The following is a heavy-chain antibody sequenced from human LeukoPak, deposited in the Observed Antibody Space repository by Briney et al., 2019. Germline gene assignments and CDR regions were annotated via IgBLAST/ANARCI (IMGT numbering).Heavy chain of an antibody. V-gene: IGHV1-18*04. J-gene: IGHJ6*03. CDR3: ARVVYGDYYYYYYYMDV. CDR1: GYTFTGYY. CDR2: ISAYNGNT. D-gene: IGHD4-17*01. Sequence: ASVKVSCKTSGYTFTGYYMHWVRQAPGQGLEWMGWISAYNGNTNYAQKLQGRVTMTTDTSTSTAYMELRSLRSDDTAVYYCARVVYGDYYYYYYYMDVWGKGTTVTISS.